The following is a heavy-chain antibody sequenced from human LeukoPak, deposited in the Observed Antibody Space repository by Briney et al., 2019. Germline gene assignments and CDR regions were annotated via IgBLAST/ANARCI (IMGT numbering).Heavy chain of an antibody. CDR1: GYTFRQYS. D-gene: IGHD6-13*01. Sequence: SVKVSCKASGYTFRQYSISWVRQAPGQGLEWMGGIIPIFGTANYAQKFQGRVTITADKSTSTAYMELSSLRSEDTAVYYCARVSGIAAAGMGLDYWGQGTLVTVSS. J-gene: IGHJ4*02. V-gene: IGHV1-69*06. CDR2: IIPIFGTA. CDR3: ARVSGIAAAGMGLDY.